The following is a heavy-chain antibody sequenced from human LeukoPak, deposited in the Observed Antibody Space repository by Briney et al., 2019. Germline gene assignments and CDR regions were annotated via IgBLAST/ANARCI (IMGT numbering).Heavy chain of an antibody. Sequence: GESLKISCKGSGYSFTSYWIGWVRQMPRKGLEWMGIIYPGDSDTRYSPSFQGQVTISADKSISTAYLQWSSLKASDTAMYYCARHGPMTFRYSDYWGQGTLVTVSS. D-gene: IGHD2-21*02. CDR2: IYPGDSDT. V-gene: IGHV5-51*01. CDR3: ARHGPMTFRYSDY. CDR1: GYSFTSYW. J-gene: IGHJ4*02.